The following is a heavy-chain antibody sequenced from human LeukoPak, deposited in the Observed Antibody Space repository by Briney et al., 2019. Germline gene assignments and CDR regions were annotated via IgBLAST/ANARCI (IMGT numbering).Heavy chain of an antibody. D-gene: IGHD6-13*01. CDR1: GFTFTSSA. Sequence: SVKVSCTASGFTFTSSAMQWVRQARGQRLEWIGWIVVGSGNTNYAQKFQERVTITRDMSTSTAYMELSSLRSEDTAVYYCAAAAYLYSSSWYVDYYYGMDVWGQGTTVTVSS. CDR2: IVVGSGNT. V-gene: IGHV1-58*02. CDR3: AAAAYLYSSSWYVDYYYGMDV. J-gene: IGHJ6*02.